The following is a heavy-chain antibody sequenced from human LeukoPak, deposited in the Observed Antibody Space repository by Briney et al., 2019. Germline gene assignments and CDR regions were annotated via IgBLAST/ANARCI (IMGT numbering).Heavy chain of an antibody. J-gene: IGHJ5*02. CDR1: GYTFTGYY. D-gene: IGHD6-13*01. CDR2: IIPIFGTA. CDR3: ARHSSSWYNWFDP. V-gene: IGHV1-69*13. Sequence: SVKVSCKASGYTFTGYYMHWVRQAPGQGLEWMGGIIPIFGTANYAQKFQGRVTITADESTSTAYMELSSLRSEDTAVYYCARHSSSWYNWFDPWGQGTLVTVSS.